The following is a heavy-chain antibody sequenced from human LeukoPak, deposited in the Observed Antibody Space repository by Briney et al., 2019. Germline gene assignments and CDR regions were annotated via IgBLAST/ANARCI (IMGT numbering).Heavy chain of an antibody. CDR3: AREWKGSGWYAFYYYGMDV. V-gene: IGHV1-69*13. Sequence: SVKVSCKASGGTFSSYAISWVRQAPGQGLEWMGGIIPIFGTANYAQKFQGRVTITADESTSTAYMELSSLRSEDTAVYYCAREWKGSGWYAFYYYGMDVWGQGTTVTVSS. D-gene: IGHD6-19*01. CDR2: IIPIFGTA. CDR1: GGTFSSYA. J-gene: IGHJ6*02.